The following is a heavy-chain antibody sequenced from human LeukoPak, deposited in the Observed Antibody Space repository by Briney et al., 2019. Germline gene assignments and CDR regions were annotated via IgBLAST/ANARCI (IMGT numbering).Heavy chain of an antibody. CDR1: GFTFDDYG. CDR3: ARLGCSSTSWKTSYYYYYYMDV. Sequence: PGGSLRLSCAASGFTFDDYGMSWVRQAPGKGLEWVSGINWNGGSTGYADSVKGQFTISRDNAKNSLYLQMNSLRAEDTALYYCARLGCSSTSWKTSYYYYYYMDVWGKGTTVTVSS. D-gene: IGHD2-2*01. J-gene: IGHJ6*03. CDR2: INWNGGST. V-gene: IGHV3-20*04.